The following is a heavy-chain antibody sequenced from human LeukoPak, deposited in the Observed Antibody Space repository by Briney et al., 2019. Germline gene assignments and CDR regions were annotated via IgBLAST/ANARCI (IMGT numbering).Heavy chain of an antibody. D-gene: IGHD3-10*01. Sequence: SETLSLTCTVSGGSISSYYWSWIRQPAGKGLEWIGRIYTSGSTNYNPSLKSRVTMSVDTSKNQFSLKLSSVTAADTAVYYCARDNWGRGVIIDPLVYYYYYGMDVWGQGTTVTVSS. CDR2: IYTSGST. CDR1: GGSISSYY. J-gene: IGHJ6*02. V-gene: IGHV4-4*07. CDR3: ARDNWGRGVIIDPLVYYYYYGMDV.